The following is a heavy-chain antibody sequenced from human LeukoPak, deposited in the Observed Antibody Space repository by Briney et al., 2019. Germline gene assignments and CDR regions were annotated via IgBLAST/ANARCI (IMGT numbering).Heavy chain of an antibody. J-gene: IGHJ4*02. CDR1: GYSFSTYW. CDR3: ARRAATGKHFDY. D-gene: IGHD3-10*01. Sequence: GESLRISCKGSGYSFSTYWIGWVRQMPGKGLEWMGIIYPGDSDTRYSPSLQGQVTISADKSISTAYLQWSSLQASDTAMYYRARRAATGKHFDYWGQGTLVTVSS. CDR2: IYPGDSDT. V-gene: IGHV5-51*01.